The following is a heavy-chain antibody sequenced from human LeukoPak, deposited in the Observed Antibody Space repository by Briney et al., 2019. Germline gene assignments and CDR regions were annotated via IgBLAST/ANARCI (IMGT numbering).Heavy chain of an antibody. D-gene: IGHD6-13*01. V-gene: IGHV1-18*01. J-gene: IGHJ4*02. Sequence: ASVKVSCKASGYTFLHYDLNWVRQAPGHGLEWVGWISPYNGNTNYAQKLQGRVTMTTDTSTSTAYMELRSLRSDDTAVYYCARELEGYSSSWYLSPYYFDYWGQGTLVTVSS. CDR3: ARELEGYSSSWYLSPYYFDY. CDR1: GYTFLHYD. CDR2: ISPYNGNT.